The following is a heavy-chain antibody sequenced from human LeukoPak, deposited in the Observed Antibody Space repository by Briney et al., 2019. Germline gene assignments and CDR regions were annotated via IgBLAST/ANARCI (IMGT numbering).Heavy chain of an antibody. V-gene: IGHV3-48*01. CDR2: ISPRSATI. D-gene: IGHD4-17*01. J-gene: IGHJ2*01. CDR1: GFTFSTHG. CDR3: ARVRGPTVTTWYFDL. Sequence: PGGPLRLSCGASGFTFSTHGMIWVRQAPGKGLEWVSYISPRSATIYYADFVKGRFTISRDDARNSLFLQMHSLRAGDTAVYYCARVRGPTVTTWYFDLWGRGTLVTVSS.